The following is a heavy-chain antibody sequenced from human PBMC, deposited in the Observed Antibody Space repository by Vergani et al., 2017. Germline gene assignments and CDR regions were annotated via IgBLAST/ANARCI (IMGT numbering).Heavy chain of an antibody. CDR1: GYSFTSYW. J-gene: IGHJ5*02. V-gene: IGHV5-51*01. Sequence: EVQLVQSGAEVKKPGESLKISCKGSGYSFTSYWIGWVRQMPGKGLEWMGITYPGDSDTRYSPSFQGQVTISADKSISTAYLQWSSLKASDTAMYYCARQGGGLVYCSGGSCYGNWFDPWGQGTLVTVSS. D-gene: IGHD2-15*01. CDR3: ARQGGGLVYCSGGSCYGNWFDP. CDR2: TYPGDSDT.